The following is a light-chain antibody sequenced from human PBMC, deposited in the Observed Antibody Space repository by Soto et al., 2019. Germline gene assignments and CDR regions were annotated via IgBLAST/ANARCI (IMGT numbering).Light chain of an antibody. CDR3: QQTRT. Sequence: DIQMTQSPSTLSASVGDRVTITCRASQSISSWLAWYQQKPGKAPKLLIYDASSLESGVPSRFSGSGSGTEFTLTISSLQRDDFATYYCQQTRTFGQGTKVEIK. CDR1: QSISSW. V-gene: IGKV1-5*01. CDR2: DAS. J-gene: IGKJ1*01.